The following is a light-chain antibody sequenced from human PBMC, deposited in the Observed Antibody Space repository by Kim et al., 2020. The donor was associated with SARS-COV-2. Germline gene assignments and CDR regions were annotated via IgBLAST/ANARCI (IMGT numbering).Light chain of an antibody. Sequence: SYELTRPPSMSVSPGQTASITCSGDNLENKFTYWYQQKPGQSPVLVISQDTKRPSGIPGRFSGSNSGNTATLTISGTQAMDEADYYCQAWDTSTVVFGGGTQLTVL. J-gene: IGLJ2*01. V-gene: IGLV3-1*01. CDR3: QAWDTSTVV. CDR2: QDT. CDR1: NLENKF.